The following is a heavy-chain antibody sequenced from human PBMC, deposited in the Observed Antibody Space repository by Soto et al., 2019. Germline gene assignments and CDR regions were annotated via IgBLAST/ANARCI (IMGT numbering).Heavy chain of an antibody. J-gene: IGHJ4*02. Sequence: QVQLVQSGAEVKKPGASVKVSCKASGYTFTSYGISWVRQAPGQGLERMGWISAYNGNTNYAQKLQGRVTMTTDTSTSTAYMELRSLRSDDTAVYYCAGFLWFGELLFPSLDYWGQGTLVTVSS. V-gene: IGHV1-18*01. D-gene: IGHD3-10*01. CDR3: AGFLWFGELLFPSLDY. CDR2: ISAYNGNT. CDR1: GYTFTSYG.